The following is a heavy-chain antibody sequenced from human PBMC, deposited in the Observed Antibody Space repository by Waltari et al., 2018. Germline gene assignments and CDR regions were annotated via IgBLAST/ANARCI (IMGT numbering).Heavy chain of an antibody. J-gene: IGHJ4*02. V-gene: IGHV3-7*01. D-gene: IGHD5-12*01. CDR3: ARDSGYSGYNSYSFDY. CDR1: GFTFSSYW. Sequence: EVQLVESGGGLVQPGGSLRLACAASGFTFSSYWMTWVRQAPGKGLERVANIKQDGSVTYYVYSVRGRFTISRHNAKNSLYLQMNILRAEDTAVYYCARDSGYSGYNSYSFDYWGQGTLVTVSS. CDR2: IKQDGSVT.